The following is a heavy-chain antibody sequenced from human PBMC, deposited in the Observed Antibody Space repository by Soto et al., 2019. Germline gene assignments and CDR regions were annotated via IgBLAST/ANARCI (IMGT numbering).Heavy chain of an antibody. D-gene: IGHD3-22*01. J-gene: IGHJ4*02. CDR2: IIPIFGTA. Sequence: GASVKVSCKASGGTFSSYAISWVRQAPGQGLEWMGGIIPIFGTANYAQKFQGRVTITADKSTSTAYMELSSLRSEDTAVYYCARNSGYYHDSSGYSFDYWGQGTLVTVSS. V-gene: IGHV1-69*06. CDR3: ARNSGYYHDSSGYSFDY. CDR1: GGTFSSYA.